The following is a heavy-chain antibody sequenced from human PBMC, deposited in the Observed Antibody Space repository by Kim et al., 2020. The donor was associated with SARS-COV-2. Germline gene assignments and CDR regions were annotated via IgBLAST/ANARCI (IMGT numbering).Heavy chain of an antibody. D-gene: IGHD6-6*01. CDR2: ISAYNGNT. J-gene: IGHJ5*02. V-gene: IGHV1-18*04. Sequence: ASVKVSCKASGYTFTSYGISWVRQAPGQGLEWMGWISAYNGNTNYAQKLQGRVTMTTDTSTSTAYMELRSLRSDDTAVYYCARDRTRKDRGSSSSGDNWFDPWGQGTLVTVSS. CDR3: ARDRTRKDRGSSSSGDNWFDP. CDR1: GYTFTSYG.